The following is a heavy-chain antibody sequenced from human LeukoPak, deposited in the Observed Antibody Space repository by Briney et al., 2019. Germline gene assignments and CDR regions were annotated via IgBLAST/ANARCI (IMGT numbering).Heavy chain of an antibody. V-gene: IGHV1-18*01. CDR3: ARHSYGDLGAFDY. Sequence: GASVKVSCKASGYIFFNYGISWVRQAPGQGLEWMGWISVYNGNTNYAQKLQGRVTMTTDTSTSTAYMELRSLRSDDTAVYYCARHSYGDLGAFDYWGQGTLVTVSS. J-gene: IGHJ4*02. CDR2: ISVYNGNT. D-gene: IGHD5-18*01. CDR1: GYIFFNYG.